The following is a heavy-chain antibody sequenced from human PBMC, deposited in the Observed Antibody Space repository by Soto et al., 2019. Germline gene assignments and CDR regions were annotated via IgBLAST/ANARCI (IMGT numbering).Heavy chain of an antibody. CDR3: ARYGSGSFLRDPFDY. V-gene: IGHV3-48*02. J-gene: IGHJ4*02. D-gene: IGHD3-10*01. Sequence: EVHLAESGGGLVQPGGSLRLSCVASGFTFSAYSMNWVRQAPGKGLDWVSYISAGSDTIYYADSVKGRFTISRDNAKNSLYLQMNSLRDEDTAVYYCARYGSGSFLRDPFDYWGQGSLVTASS. CDR2: ISAGSDTI. CDR1: GFTFSAYS.